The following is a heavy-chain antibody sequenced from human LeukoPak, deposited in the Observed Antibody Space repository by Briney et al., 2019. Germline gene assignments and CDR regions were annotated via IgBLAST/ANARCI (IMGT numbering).Heavy chain of an antibody. J-gene: IGHJ6*02. V-gene: IGHV4-59*08. CDR3: ARHLYDFWSAYYYYYYGMDV. D-gene: IGHD3-3*01. Sequence: PSETLSLTCTVSGGSISSYYWSWIRQPPGKGLEWIGYIYYSGSTNYNPSLKSRVTISVDTSKNQFSLKLSSVTAADTAVYYCARHLYDFWSAYYYYYYGMDVWGQGTTVTVSS. CDR1: GGSISSYY. CDR2: IYYSGST.